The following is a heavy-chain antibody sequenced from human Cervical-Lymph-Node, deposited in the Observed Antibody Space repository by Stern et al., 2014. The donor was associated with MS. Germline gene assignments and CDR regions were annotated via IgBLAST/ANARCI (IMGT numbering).Heavy chain of an antibody. CDR2: IHCSVSS. V-gene: IGHV4-39*01. CDR1: GGSISDSNYY. D-gene: IGHD6-13*01. Sequence: QLQLQESGPGLVKPSETLSLTCTVSGGSISDSNYYWGWIRQPPGKGLEWIGTIHCSVSSYYNPSLKMRLTIPVDTSKMHSPLKVTSVTAADTAVYYCARQGSGTAAGTFDYWGQGTLVTVSS. CDR3: ARQGSGTAAGTFDY. J-gene: IGHJ4*02.